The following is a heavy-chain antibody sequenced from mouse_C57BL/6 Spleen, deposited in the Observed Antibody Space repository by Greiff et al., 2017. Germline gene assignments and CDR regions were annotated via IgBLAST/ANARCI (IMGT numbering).Heavy chain of an antibody. V-gene: IGHV5-6*01. CDR1: GFTFSSYG. CDR3: ARHKNGSSYWYFDV. J-gene: IGHJ1*03. D-gene: IGHD1-1*01. Sequence: EVKLVESGGDLVKPGGSLKLSCAASGFTFSSYGMSWVRQTPDKRLEWVATISSGGSYTYYPDSVKGRFTISRDNAKNTLYLQMSSLKSEDTAMYYCARHKNGSSYWYFDVWGTGTTVTVSS. CDR2: ISSGGSYT.